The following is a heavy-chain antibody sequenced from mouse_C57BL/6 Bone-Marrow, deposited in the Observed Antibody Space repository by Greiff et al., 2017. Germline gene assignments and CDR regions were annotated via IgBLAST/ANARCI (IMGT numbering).Heavy chain of an antibody. Sequence: VQLQQSGAELVRPGASVKLSCTASGFNIKDDYMHWVKQRPEQGLEWIGWIDPENGDTEYASKFQGKATITADTSYNTAYLQLSSLTSEDTAVYYCTPYDFAWFAYWGPGTLVTVSA. J-gene: IGHJ3*01. CDR1: GFNIKDDY. D-gene: IGHD2-4*01. CDR2: IDPENGDT. V-gene: IGHV14-4*01. CDR3: TPYDFAWFAY.